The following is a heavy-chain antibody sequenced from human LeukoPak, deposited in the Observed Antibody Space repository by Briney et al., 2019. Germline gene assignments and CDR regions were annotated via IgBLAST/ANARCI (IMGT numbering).Heavy chain of an antibody. D-gene: IGHD3-10*01. J-gene: IGHJ4*02. CDR2: ISSGSSYI. CDR1: GFTFSSYA. Sequence: TGGSLRLSCAASGFTFSSYAMSWVRQAPGKGLEWVSSISSGSSYIYYVDSVKGRFTISRDNAKNSLYLQMNSLRAEDTAVYYCARGRGRGRGVIITHDYWGQGTLVTVSS. CDR3: ARGRGRGRGVIITHDY. V-gene: IGHV3-21*01.